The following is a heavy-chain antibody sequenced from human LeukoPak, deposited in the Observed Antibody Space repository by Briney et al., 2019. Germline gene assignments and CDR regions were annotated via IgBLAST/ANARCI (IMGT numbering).Heavy chain of an antibody. V-gene: IGHV4-4*02. CDR3: ARGLVGNFWSGYYTGPHTLYYFDY. CDR2: IYHSGST. D-gene: IGHD3-3*01. Sequence: PSETLSLTCAVSGGSISSSNWWSWVRQPPGKGLEWIGEIYHSGSTNYNPSLKSRVTISVDTSKNQFSLKLSSVTAADTAVYYCARGLVGNFWSGYYTGPHTLYYFDYWGQGTLVTVSS. CDR1: GGSISSSNW. J-gene: IGHJ4*02.